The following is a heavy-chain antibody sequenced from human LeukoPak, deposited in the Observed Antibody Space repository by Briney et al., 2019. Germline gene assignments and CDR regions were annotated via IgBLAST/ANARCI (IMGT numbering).Heavy chain of an antibody. V-gene: IGHV4-31*03. D-gene: IGHD3-10*01. CDR3: ARGTYYSSSGSYYNLDQ. CDR2: IFYSGST. Sequence: PSQTLSLTCTVSGGAISSSGYYWAWIRQHPGKGLEWLGYIFYSGSTYYNPSLKGRFTISLYTSKNQLSLKLSSVTAADTAVYYCARGTYYSSSGSYYNLDQWGQGTLVTVSS. CDR1: GGAISSSGYY. J-gene: IGHJ4*02.